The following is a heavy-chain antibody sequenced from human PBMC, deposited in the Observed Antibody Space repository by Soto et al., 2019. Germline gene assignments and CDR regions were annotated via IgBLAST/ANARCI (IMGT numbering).Heavy chain of an antibody. J-gene: IGHJ4*02. D-gene: IGHD6-13*01. CDR3: ARALPYSSPKGFDY. Sequence: PSETLSLTCTVSGGSISSYYWSWIRQPPGKGLEWIGYIYYSGSTNYNPSLKSRVTISVDTSKNQFSLKLSSVTAADTAVYYCARALPYSSPKGFDYWGQGTLVTVSS. CDR2: IYYSGST. V-gene: IGHV4-59*01. CDR1: GGSISSYY.